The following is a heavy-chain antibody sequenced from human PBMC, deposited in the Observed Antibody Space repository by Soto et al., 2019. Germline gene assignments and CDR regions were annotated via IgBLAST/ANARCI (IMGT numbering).Heavy chain of an antibody. D-gene: IGHD2-15*01. V-gene: IGHV3-15*01. CDR1: GFTFSDAW. CDR3: TTDPIPGGI. J-gene: IGHJ3*02. Sequence: PGGSLRLSRAASGFTFSDAWMSWVRQAPGKGLEWVGRIKSKTAGGTTDYAAPVKGRFAISRDDSKNTLYLHINSLKTEDTAVYYCTTDPIPGGIWGQGTMVTLSS. CDR2: IKSKTAGGTT.